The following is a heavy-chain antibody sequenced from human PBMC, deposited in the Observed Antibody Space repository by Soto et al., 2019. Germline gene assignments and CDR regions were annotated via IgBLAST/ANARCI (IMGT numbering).Heavy chain of an antibody. CDR2: FDPEDGET. CDR1: GYTLTGFS. D-gene: IGHD2-15*01. V-gene: IGHV1-24*01. CDR3: ATGYCSGGSCPVSMDV. J-gene: IGHJ6*03. Sequence: EASVKVSCKVSGYTLTGFSMHWVRQAPGKGLEWMGGFDPEDGETIYAQKLQGRVTMTEDTSTDTAYMELSSLRSEDTAVYYCATGYCSGGSCPVSMDVWGKGTTVPVSS.